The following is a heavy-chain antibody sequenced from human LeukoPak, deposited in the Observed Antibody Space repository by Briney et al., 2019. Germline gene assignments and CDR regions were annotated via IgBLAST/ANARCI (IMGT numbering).Heavy chain of an antibody. CDR3: AREGLRNVHNPLGY. Sequence: SETLSLTCAVYGGSLSGYYWTWIRQPPGKGLEWIGEIEESEATNYNPSLKSRVTISMDTSKNQFSLKLTSVTAADTAVYYCAREGLRNVHNPLGYWGQGTLVTVPS. CDR1: GGSLSGYY. CDR2: IEESEAT. J-gene: IGHJ4*02. V-gene: IGHV4-34*01. D-gene: IGHD5-24*01.